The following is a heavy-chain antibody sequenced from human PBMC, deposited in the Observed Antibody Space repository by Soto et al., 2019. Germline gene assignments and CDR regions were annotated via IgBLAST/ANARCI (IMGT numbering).Heavy chain of an antibody. J-gene: IGHJ6*02. CDR3: AKDRDCSSTSCPYYYYYAMDV. Sequence: LRXSCAASRFTFYDYTIHWVHQAPGKGLEWVSLISWDGGSTYYADSVKGRFTISRDNSKNSLYLQMNSLRTEDTALYYCAKDRDCSSTSCPYYYYYAMDVWGQGTTVTVSS. V-gene: IGHV3-43*01. D-gene: IGHD2-2*01. CDR2: ISWDGGST. CDR1: RFTFYDYT.